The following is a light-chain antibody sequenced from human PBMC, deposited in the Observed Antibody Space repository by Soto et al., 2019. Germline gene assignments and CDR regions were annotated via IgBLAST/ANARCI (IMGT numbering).Light chain of an antibody. Sequence: IFLTQSPYTLSFSPWERATLSCRASQSVGTRLAWYQHKTGQAPSLLMSGASSRATGIPDRFSGSGSETDFTLTISRLEPEDFALYYCQHYQVGQPIAFGRGTKVDIK. CDR3: QHYQVGQPIA. CDR1: QSVGTR. J-gene: IGKJ1*01. CDR2: GAS. V-gene: IGKV3-20*01.